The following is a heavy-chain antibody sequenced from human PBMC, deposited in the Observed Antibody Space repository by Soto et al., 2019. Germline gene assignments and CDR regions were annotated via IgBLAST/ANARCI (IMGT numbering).Heavy chain of an antibody. CDR2: ISGYNGIT. V-gene: IGHV1-18*01. CDR1: GYTFTSYE. D-gene: IGHD1-26*01. CDR3: AKNSGPNWYFDL. J-gene: IGHJ2*01. Sequence: QVQLVQSGREVKKPGASVKVSCKASGYTFTSYEITWVRQAPGQGLEWMGWISGYNGITNYAQKFQGRVTMTTETSTSTAYMELRSLRSDDTAVYYCAKNSGPNWYFDLWGRGTLVTVSS.